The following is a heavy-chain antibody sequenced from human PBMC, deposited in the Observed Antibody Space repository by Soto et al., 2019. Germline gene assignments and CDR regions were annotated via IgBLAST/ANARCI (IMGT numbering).Heavy chain of an antibody. J-gene: IGHJ4*02. CDR3: AKEGSSSLYYFDR. V-gene: IGHV3-23*01. Sequence: EVQLLESGGGLVQPGGSLRLSCAASGFTFSSYAMRWVRQAPGKGLEWVSTISGSGGSTYYADSVKGRFTISRDSSRNTLYLQMNSLTAEDTAVYYCAKEGSSSLYYFDRWGQGTLVTVSS. CDR2: ISGSGGST. D-gene: IGHD6-6*01. CDR1: GFTFSSYA.